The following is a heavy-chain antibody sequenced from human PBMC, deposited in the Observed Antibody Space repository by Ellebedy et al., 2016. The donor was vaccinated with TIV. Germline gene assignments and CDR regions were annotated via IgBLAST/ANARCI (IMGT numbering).Heavy chain of an antibody. CDR1: GFTFSNYW. CDR2: INQDGIEK. Sequence: GESLKISXAASGFTFSNYWMNWVRLVPGNGLEWVANINQDGIEKHHVDSVKGRFTISRDNAKNSLYLQMNSLRAEDTAVYYCARGSITIFGVIEYWGQGTLVTVSS. V-gene: IGHV3-7*01. CDR3: ARGSITIFGVIEY. J-gene: IGHJ4*02. D-gene: IGHD3-3*01.